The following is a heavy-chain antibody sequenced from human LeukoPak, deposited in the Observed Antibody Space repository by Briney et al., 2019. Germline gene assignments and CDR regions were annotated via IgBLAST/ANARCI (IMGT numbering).Heavy chain of an antibody. CDR3: ARDDALGDNALDI. CDR2: ILNDGSQE. V-gene: IGHV3-33*01. CDR1: GFTFSSYG. J-gene: IGHJ3*02. D-gene: IGHD3-16*01. Sequence: GRSLRLSCAASGFTFSSYGMHWVRQAPGKGLEWVAVILNDGSQEKYADSVKGRFTISRDNSKNTLFLQMNSLRAEDTAVYYCARDDALGDNALDIWGQGTMVTVS.